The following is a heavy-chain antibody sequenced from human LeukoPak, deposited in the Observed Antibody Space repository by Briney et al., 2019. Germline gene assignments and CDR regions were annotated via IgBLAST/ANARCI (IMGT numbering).Heavy chain of an antibody. V-gene: IGHV3-23*01. Sequence: PGGSLRLSCAVSGFTFSSYAMRWVCQTPGKGLEWVAVISGSGGSTDYADSVKGRFTISRDNAKNRLYLQMNSLRAEDTAVYYCATDLTGEEDYWGQGTLVTVSS. CDR1: GFTFSSYA. D-gene: IGHD7-27*01. J-gene: IGHJ4*02. CDR3: ATDLTGEEDY. CDR2: ISGSGGST.